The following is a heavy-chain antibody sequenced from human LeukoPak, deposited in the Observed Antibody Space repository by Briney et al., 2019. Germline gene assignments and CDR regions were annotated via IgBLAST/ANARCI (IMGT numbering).Heavy chain of an antibody. CDR3: ARLGRHYYDSSGYLNCWFDL. J-gene: IGHJ2*01. V-gene: IGHV4-30-2*03. CDR1: GGSISSGGYS. Sequence: PSETLSLTCAVSGGSISSGGYSWSWIRQPPGKGLEWIGYIYHSGSTYYNPSLKSRVTISVDTSKNQFSLKLSSVTAADTAVYYCARLGRHYYDSSGYLNCWFDLWGRGTLVTVSS. CDR2: IYHSGST. D-gene: IGHD3-22*01.